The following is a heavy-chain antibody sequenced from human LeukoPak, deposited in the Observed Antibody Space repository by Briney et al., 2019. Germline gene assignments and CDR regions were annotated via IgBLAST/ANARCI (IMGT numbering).Heavy chain of an antibody. CDR1: GGSISSYY. D-gene: IGHD3-9*01. V-gene: IGHV4-59*01. J-gene: IGHJ3*02. Sequence: SETLSLTCTVSGGSISSYYWSWIRQPPGKGLEWIGYIYYSGSTNYNPSLKSRVTISVDTSKDQFSLKLSSVTAADTAVYYCASEGNDILTGYYFAFDIWGQGTMVTVSS. CDR2: IYYSGST. CDR3: ASEGNDILTGYYFAFDI.